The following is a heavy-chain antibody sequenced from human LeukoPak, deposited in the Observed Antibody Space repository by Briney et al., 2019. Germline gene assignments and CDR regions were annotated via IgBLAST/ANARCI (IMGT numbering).Heavy chain of an antibody. CDR2: ISSSSSTI. J-gene: IGHJ4*02. CDR3: ARDQSLYYYDSSGYYPFDY. Sequence: PGGSLRLSFAASGFTFSSYSMNWVRQAPGKGLEWVSYISSSSSTIYYADSVKGRFTISRDNAKNSLYLQMNSLRAEDTAVYYCARDQSLYYYDSSGYYPFDYWGQGTLVTVSS. D-gene: IGHD3-22*01. CDR1: GFTFSSYS. V-gene: IGHV3-48*01.